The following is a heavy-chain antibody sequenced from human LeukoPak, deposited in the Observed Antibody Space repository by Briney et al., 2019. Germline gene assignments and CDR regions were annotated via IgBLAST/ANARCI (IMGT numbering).Heavy chain of an antibody. J-gene: IGHJ4*02. CDR2: IYTSGST. D-gene: IGHD3-16*02. Sequence: KPSETLSLTCTVSGGSISSYYWSWIRQPAGKGLEWIGRIYTSGSTNYNPSLKSRVTMSVDTSKNQFSLKLSSVTAADTAVYYCARDSRPVYDYVWGSYRYGVYFDYWGQGTLVTVSS. V-gene: IGHV4-4*07. CDR1: GGSISSYY. CDR3: ARDSRPVYDYVWGSYRYGVYFDY.